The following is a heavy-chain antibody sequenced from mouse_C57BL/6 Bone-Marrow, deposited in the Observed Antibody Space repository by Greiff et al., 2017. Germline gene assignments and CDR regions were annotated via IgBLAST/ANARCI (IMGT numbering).Heavy chain of an antibody. CDR3: ARILAYGYGEIFDV. V-gene: IGHV1-52*01. Sequence: VQLQQPGAELVRPGSSVKLSCKASGYTFTSYWMHWVKQRPIQGLEWIGNIDPSDSETHYNQKFKDKATLTVDKSSSTAYMQLSSLTSEDSAVYYCARILAYGYGEIFDVWGTGTTVTVSS. D-gene: IGHD2-2*01. J-gene: IGHJ1*03. CDR2: IDPSDSET. CDR1: GYTFTSYW.